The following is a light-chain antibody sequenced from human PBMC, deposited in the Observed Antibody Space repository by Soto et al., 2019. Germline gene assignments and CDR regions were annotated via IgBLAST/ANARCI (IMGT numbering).Light chain of an antibody. V-gene: IGKV1-39*01. Sequence: DIQMTQSPSSLSASVGDRVTITCRASQSIMSHLNWYQHKSGKAPKLLIYAASSLHSGVPSRFSGSGSGTDFTLTISSLQAEDFGTYYCQQAYNTPRTFGQGTKVGI. CDR1: QSIMSH. CDR3: QQAYNTPRT. CDR2: AAS. J-gene: IGKJ1*01.